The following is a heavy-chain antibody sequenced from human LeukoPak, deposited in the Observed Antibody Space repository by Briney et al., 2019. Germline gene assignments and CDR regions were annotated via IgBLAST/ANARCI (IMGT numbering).Heavy chain of an antibody. J-gene: IGHJ6*02. D-gene: IGHD3-16*01. Sequence: GGSLRLSCAASGFTFSSYAMSWVRQAPGKGLEWVSAISGSGGSTYYADSVKGRFTISRDNSKNTLYLQMNSPRAEDTAVYYCAKASSGEHYDYVWGRYNYYYYGMDVWGQGTTVTVSS. CDR1: GFTFSSYA. CDR2: ISGSGGST. V-gene: IGHV3-23*01. CDR3: AKASSGEHYDYVWGRYNYYYYGMDV.